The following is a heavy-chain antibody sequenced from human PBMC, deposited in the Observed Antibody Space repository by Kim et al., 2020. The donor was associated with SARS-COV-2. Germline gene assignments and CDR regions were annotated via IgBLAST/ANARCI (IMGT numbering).Heavy chain of an antibody. CDR2: IIPIFGTA. D-gene: IGHD1-1*01. Sequence: SVKVSCKASGGTFSSYAISWVRQAPGQGLEWMGGIIPIFGTANYAQKFQGRVTITADESTSTAYMELSSLRSEDTAVYYCARDQATGTTLGGAFDIWGQGTMVTVSS. J-gene: IGHJ3*02. CDR1: GGTFSSYA. V-gene: IGHV1-69*13. CDR3: ARDQATGTTLGGAFDI.